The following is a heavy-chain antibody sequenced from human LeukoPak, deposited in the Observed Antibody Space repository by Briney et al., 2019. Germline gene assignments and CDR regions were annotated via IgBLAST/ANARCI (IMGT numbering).Heavy chain of an antibody. Sequence: GGSLRLSCAASGFTFSSYAMHWVRQAPGKGLEWVAVISYDGSNKYYADSVKGRFTISRDNSKNTLYLQMNSLRAEDTAVYYCARERVRVYYYGSGSYYPLDYWGQGTLVTVSS. CDR3: ARERVRVYYYGSGSYYPLDY. CDR1: GFTFSSYA. V-gene: IGHV3-30*04. CDR2: ISYDGSNK. J-gene: IGHJ4*02. D-gene: IGHD3-10*01.